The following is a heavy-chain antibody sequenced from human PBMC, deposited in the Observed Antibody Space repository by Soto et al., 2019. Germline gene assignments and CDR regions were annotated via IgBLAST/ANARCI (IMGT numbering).Heavy chain of an antibody. CDR2: ISSSGSTI. J-gene: IGHJ4*02. CDR1: GFTFSSYE. Sequence: VGSLRLSCAASGFTFSSYEMNWVRQAPGKGLEWVSYISSSGSTIYYADSVKGRFTISRDNAKNSLYLQMNSLRAEETAVYYCARDSPRGLDYWGQGTLVTVSS. CDR3: ARDSPRGLDY. V-gene: IGHV3-48*03.